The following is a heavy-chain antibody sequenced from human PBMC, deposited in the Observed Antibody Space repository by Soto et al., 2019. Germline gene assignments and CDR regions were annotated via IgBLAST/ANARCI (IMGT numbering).Heavy chain of an antibody. J-gene: IGHJ4*02. CDR2: IWYDGSSK. Sequence: QEQLVESGGGVVQPGRSLRLSCPASGFTFSNYGMHWVRQAPGKGLEWVAVIWYDGSSKYYADSVKGRFTISRDNSKNTLYLQMNSLRAEDTAVYYCARDPAGIRVNLDYWGQGILVTVSS. CDR1: GFTFSNYG. V-gene: IGHV3-33*01. CDR3: ARDPAGIRVNLDY. D-gene: IGHD3-10*01.